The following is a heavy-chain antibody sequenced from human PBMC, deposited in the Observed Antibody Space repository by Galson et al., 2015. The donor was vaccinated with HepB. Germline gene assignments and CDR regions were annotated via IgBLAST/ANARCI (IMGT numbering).Heavy chain of an antibody. J-gene: IGHJ4*02. CDR3: TSLDSSGYLY. Sequence: SLRLSCAASGFTFSGSAMHWVRQASGKGLGWVGRIRSKANSDATTYAASVKGRFSISRDDSKNTAYLQMNSLKTEDTAMYYCTSLDSSGYLYWGQGTLVTVSS. V-gene: IGHV3-73*01. D-gene: IGHD3-22*01. CDR1: GFTFSGSA. CDR2: IRSKANSDAT.